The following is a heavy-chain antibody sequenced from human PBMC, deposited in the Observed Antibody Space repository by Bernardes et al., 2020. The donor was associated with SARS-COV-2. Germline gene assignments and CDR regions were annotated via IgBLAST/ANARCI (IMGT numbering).Heavy chain of an antibody. CDR2: ISGSGGST. D-gene: IGHD3-3*01. CDR3: AKDIFGVVITPDY. Sequence: GGSLRLSCAASGFTFSSYAMSWVRQAPGKGLEWVSAISGSGGSTYYEDSVKGRFTISRDNSKNTLYLQMNSLRAEDTAVYYCAKDIFGVVITPDYWGQGTLVTVSS. J-gene: IGHJ4*02. CDR1: GFTFSSYA. V-gene: IGHV3-23*01.